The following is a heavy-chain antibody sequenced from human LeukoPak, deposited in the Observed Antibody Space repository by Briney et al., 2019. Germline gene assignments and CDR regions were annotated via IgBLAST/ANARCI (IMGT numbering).Heavy chain of an antibody. CDR3: ARDFTNIRGGGYFDN. V-gene: IGHV3-23*01. Sequence: GGSLRLSCAASGFTFSSFAMSWVRQAPGKGLEWVSAISGAGGNTYYSDSVKGRFTISRDNSKNTLHLQMNSLRAEDTAVYHCARDFTNIRGGGYFDNWGQGTLVTVSS. CDR2: ISGAGGNT. CDR1: GFTFSSFA. D-gene: IGHD2/OR15-2a*01. J-gene: IGHJ4*02.